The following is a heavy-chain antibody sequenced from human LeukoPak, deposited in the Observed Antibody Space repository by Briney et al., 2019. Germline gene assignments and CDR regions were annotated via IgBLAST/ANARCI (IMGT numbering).Heavy chain of an antibody. V-gene: IGHV3-7*01. CDR2: IKQDGSEK. D-gene: IGHD3-22*01. Sequence: GGSLRLSCAASGFTFSSYWMSWVRQAPGKGLEWVANIKQDGSEKYYVDSVEGRFTISRDNAKNSLYLQMNSLRAEDTAVYYCAREGSGYYSDYWGQGTLVTVSS. CDR3: AREGSGYYSDY. J-gene: IGHJ4*02. CDR1: GFTFSSYW.